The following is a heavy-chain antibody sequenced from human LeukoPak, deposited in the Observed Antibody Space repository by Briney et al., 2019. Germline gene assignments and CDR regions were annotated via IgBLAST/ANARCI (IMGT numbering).Heavy chain of an antibody. CDR3: ARRPIAGDAFDI. CDR1: GGSISSYY. V-gene: IGHV4-4*07. CDR2: ICTSGST. J-gene: IGHJ3*02. Sequence: SETLSLTCTVSGGSISSYYWSWVRQPAGKGLEWIGRICTSGSTNYNPSLKSRVTMSVDTSKNQFSLKLSSVTAADTAVYYCARRPIAGDAFDIWGQGTMVTVSS.